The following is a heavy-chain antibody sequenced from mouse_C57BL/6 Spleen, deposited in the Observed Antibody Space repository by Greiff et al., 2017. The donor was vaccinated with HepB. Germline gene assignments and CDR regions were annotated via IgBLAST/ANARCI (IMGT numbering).Heavy chain of an antibody. CDR2: IYPGDGDT. CDR1: GYAFSSSW. V-gene: IGHV1-82*01. CDR3: APHYYGSREGFAY. D-gene: IGHD1-1*01. J-gene: IGHJ3*01. Sequence: VQLQESGPELVKPGASVKISCKASGYAFSSSWMNWVKQRPGKGLEWIGRIYPGDGDTNYNGKFKGKATLTADKSSSTAYMQLSSLTSEDSGVYFCAPHYYGSREGFAYWGQGTLVTVSA.